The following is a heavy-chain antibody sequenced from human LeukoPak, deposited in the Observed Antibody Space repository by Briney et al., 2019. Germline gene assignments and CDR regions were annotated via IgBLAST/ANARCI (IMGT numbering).Heavy chain of an antibody. V-gene: IGHV3-7*03. CDR3: ARGPSGGVVYGAFDI. CDR1: GFTFSSYW. Sequence: GGSLRLSCAASGFTFSSYWMSWVRQAPGKGLEWVANIKQDGSEKYFVDSVKGRFTISRDNAKNSLFLQMNSLRSEDTAVYYCARGPSGGVVYGAFDIWGQGTMVTVSS. D-gene: IGHD2/OR15-2a*01. CDR2: IKQDGSEK. J-gene: IGHJ3*02.